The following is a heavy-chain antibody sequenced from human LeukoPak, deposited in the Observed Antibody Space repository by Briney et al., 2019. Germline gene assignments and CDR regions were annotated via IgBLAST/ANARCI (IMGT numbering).Heavy chain of an antibody. Sequence: SGTLSLTCAVSGGSISSSNWWSWVRQPPGKGLEWIGEIYHSGSTNYNPSLKSRVTISVDKSKNQFSLKLSSVTAADTAVYYCARGGRAGYSSSSNGGYVYWGQGTLVTVSS. CDR2: IYHSGST. CDR1: GGSISSSNW. CDR3: ARGGRAGYSSSSNGGYVY. D-gene: IGHD6-6*01. V-gene: IGHV4-4*02. J-gene: IGHJ4*02.